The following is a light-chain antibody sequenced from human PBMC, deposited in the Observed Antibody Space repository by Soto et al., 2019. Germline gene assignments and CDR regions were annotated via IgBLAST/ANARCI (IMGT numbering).Light chain of an antibody. CDR2: GAS. CDR1: QSVSSSY. CDR3: QQYDSSPRYT. J-gene: IGKJ2*01. V-gene: IGKV3-20*01. Sequence: EIVLTQSPGTLSLSPGERAALSCRASQSVSSSYLAWYQQKPGQAPRLLIYGASSRATGIPDRFSGSGSGKDFTLTISRLEPEDFAVYYCQQYDSSPRYTLGQGTKLEIK.